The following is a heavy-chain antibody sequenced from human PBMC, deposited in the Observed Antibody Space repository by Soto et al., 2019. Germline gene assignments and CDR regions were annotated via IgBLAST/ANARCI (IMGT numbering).Heavy chain of an antibody. D-gene: IGHD6-13*01. Sequence: GSLRLSCAASGFTFSSYGMHWVRQAPGKGLEWVAVIWYDGSNKYYADSVKGRFTISRDNSKNTLYLQMNSLRAEDTAVYYCARVRAAAAVGYYYYMDVWGKGTTVTVSS. J-gene: IGHJ6*03. CDR2: IWYDGSNK. V-gene: IGHV3-33*01. CDR1: GFTFSSYG. CDR3: ARVRAAAAVGYYYYMDV.